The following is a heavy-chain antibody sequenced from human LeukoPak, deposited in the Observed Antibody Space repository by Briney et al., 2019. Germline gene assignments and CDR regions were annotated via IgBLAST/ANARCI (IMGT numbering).Heavy chain of an antibody. CDR1: GFTFNNYW. CDR2: INTDGSST. CDR3: ARENFGP. V-gene: IGHV3-74*01. J-gene: IGHJ5*02. Sequence: PGGSLRLSCAASGFTFNNYWMHWVRQAPGKGLLWVSRINTDGSSTSYADSVKGRFTISRDNAKNMVYLQMNSLRGEGTAVYYCARENFGPWGQGTQVTVSS.